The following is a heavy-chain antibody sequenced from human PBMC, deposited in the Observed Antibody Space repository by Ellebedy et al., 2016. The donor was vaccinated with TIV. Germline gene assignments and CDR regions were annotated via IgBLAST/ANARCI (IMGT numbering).Heavy chain of an antibody. CDR1: GFSFSSFA. D-gene: IGHD3-10*01. Sequence: GGSLRLSXAASGFSFSSFAMTWVRQAPGKGLEWVSTISGPGSVTYYADSVRGRFTISRDNSKNTLYLHMSSLRVEDTAVYYCAKGALWFGEIDAFDVWGQGTMVTVSS. J-gene: IGHJ3*01. CDR2: ISGPGSVT. V-gene: IGHV3-23*01. CDR3: AKGALWFGEIDAFDV.